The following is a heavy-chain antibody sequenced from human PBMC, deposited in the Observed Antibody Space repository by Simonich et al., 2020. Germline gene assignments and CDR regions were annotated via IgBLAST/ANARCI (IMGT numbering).Heavy chain of an antibody. V-gene: IGHV3-74*01. CDR1: GFTFSSYW. CDR2: INSDGSST. J-gene: IGHJ4*02. CDR3: ARVHDSSGYSIDY. D-gene: IGHD3-22*01. Sequence: EVQLVESGGGLVQPGGSLRLSCAASGFTFSSYWMDWVRQAPGKGLVWVSRINSDGSSTSYADSVKGRFTISRDNAKNTLYLQMNSLRAEDTAVYYCARVHDSSGYSIDYWGQGTLVTVSS.